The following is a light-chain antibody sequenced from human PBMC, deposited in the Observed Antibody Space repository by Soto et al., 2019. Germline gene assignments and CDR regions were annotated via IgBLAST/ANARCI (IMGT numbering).Light chain of an antibody. CDR1: HDISTY. Sequence: DIQLTQSPSLLSASVGDRVTITCRASHDISTYLAWYQQKPRKAPKLMIYEASTLHSGVPSRFSGSGSGTEFTLTISGLLPEDFATYHCQQLNTLPFTFGQGTRREIK. J-gene: IGKJ5*01. V-gene: IGKV1-9*01. CDR2: EAS. CDR3: QQLNTLPFT.